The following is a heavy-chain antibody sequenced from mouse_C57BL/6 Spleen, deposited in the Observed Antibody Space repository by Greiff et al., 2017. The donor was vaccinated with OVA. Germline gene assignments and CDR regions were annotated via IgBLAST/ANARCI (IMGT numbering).Heavy chain of an antibody. Sequence: QVQLKQSGPGLVQPSQSLSITCTVSGFSLTSYGVHWVRQSPGKGLEWLGVIWSGGSTDYNAAFISRLSISKDNSKSQVFFKMNSLQADDTAIYYCARKGDYEAWFAYWGQGTLVTVSA. D-gene: IGHD2-4*01. CDR3: ARKGDYEAWFAY. J-gene: IGHJ3*01. V-gene: IGHV2-2*01. CDR1: GFSLTSYG. CDR2: IWSGGST.